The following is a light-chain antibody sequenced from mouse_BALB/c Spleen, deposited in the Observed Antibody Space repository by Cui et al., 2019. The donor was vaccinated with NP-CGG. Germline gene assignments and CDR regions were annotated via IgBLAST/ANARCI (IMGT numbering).Light chain of an antibody. J-gene: IGLJ1*01. V-gene: IGLV1*01. CDR2: GTN. CDR1: PGAVTTSNY. Sequence: QAVVTQGSALTTSPGETVTLTCRSSPGAVTTSNYANWVQEKPDHLFTGLIGGTNNRAPGVPARFSGSLIGDKAALTITGAQTEDEAIYFCALWYSNHWVFGGGTKLTVL. CDR3: ALWYSNHWV.